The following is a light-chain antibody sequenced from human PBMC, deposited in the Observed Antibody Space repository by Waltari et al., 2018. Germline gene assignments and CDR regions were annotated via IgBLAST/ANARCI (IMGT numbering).Light chain of an antibody. Sequence: QLVLTQSPSASASLGASVKLTCTLSSGHSSNVVAWLQQRPEKGPRYLMKVNSDGSHSRGDGIPGRFSGSSSGAERYLTISNRQSEDEADYYCQTGGHGTWVFGGGTGLTVV. J-gene: IGLJ3*02. V-gene: IGLV4-69*01. CDR2: VNSDGSH. CDR1: SGHSSNV. CDR3: QTGGHGTWV.